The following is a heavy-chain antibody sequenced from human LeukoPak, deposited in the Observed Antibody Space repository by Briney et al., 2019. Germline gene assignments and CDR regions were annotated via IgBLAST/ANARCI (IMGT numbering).Heavy chain of an antibody. Sequence: GGSLRLSCAASGFTFSSYAMHWVRQAPGKGLEWVAVISYDGSNKYYADSVKGRFTISRGNSKNTLYLQMNSLRAEDTAVYYCARPHSSGWYYFDYWGQGTLVTVSS. CDR2: ISYDGSNK. V-gene: IGHV3-30-3*01. D-gene: IGHD6-19*01. CDR1: GFTFSSYA. J-gene: IGHJ4*02. CDR3: ARPHSSGWYYFDY.